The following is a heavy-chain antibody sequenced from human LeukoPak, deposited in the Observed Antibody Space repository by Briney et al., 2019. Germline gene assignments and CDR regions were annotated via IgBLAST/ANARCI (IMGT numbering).Heavy chain of an antibody. CDR3: ARRRSSGRAYFDY. V-gene: IGHV4-34*01. J-gene: IGHJ4*02. CDR2: INHSGST. D-gene: IGHD6-19*01. CDR1: GGSFSCYY. Sequence: PSETLSLTCAVYGGSFSCYYWSWIRQPPGKGLEWIGEINHSGSTNYNPSLKSRVTISVDTSKNQFSLKLSSVTAADTAVYYCARRRSSGRAYFDYWGQGTLVTVSS.